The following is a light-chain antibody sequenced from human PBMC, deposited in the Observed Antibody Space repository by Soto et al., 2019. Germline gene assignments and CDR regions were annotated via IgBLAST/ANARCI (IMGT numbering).Light chain of an antibody. V-gene: IGKV3-20*01. CDR2: GAS. CDR3: QQYGSSPPRT. CDR1: QSVSSSY. Sequence: EIVWTQSPGTRYLSPGERATLSCRASQSVSSSYLAWYQQKPGQAPRLLIYGASSRATGIPDRFSGSASGTDFTLTISRLEPEDFAVYYCQQYGSSPPRTFGQGTKVEIK. J-gene: IGKJ1*01.